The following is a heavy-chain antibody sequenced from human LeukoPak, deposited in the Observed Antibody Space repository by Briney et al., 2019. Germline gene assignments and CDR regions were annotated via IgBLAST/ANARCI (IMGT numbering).Heavy chain of an antibody. D-gene: IGHD3-9*01. CDR2: ISGSGGST. V-gene: IGHV3-23*01. Sequence: GGSLRLSCAASRFTFSSYAMSWVRQPPGKGLEWVSHISGSGGSTHYADSVKGRFTISRDNSKNTLYLQMNSLRAEDTAVYYCAKDSDYDILTGYWTPFDYWGQGTLVTVSS. J-gene: IGHJ4*02. CDR1: RFTFSSYA. CDR3: AKDSDYDILTGYWTPFDY.